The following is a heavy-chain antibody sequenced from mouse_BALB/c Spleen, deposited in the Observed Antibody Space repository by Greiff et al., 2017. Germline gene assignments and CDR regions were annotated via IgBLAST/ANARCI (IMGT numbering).Heavy chain of an antibody. D-gene: IGHD2-3*01. J-gene: IGHJ4*01. CDR3: ARGGDGYFYAMDY. V-gene: IGHV2-6-7*01. Sequence: VKLQESGPGLVAPSQSLSITCTVSGFSLTGYGLNWVRQPPGKGLEWLGMIWGDGSTDYNSALKSRLSISKDNSKSQVFLKMNSLQTDDTARYYCARGGDGYFYAMDYWGQGTSVTVSS. CDR2: IWGDGST. CDR1: GFSLTGYG.